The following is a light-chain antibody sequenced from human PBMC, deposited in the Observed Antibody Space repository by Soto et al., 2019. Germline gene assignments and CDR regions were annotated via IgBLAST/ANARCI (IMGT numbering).Light chain of an antibody. Sequence: DIQMTQSPSTLSASVGDRVTITCRASQSISSWLAWYQQKPGKAPKLLIYDASSLESGVPSRFSGSGSGTEFTLTISSLQPDDFATYYCQQYNSYPWTFGHGTKVYIK. CDR1: QSISSW. CDR2: DAS. CDR3: QQYNSYPWT. V-gene: IGKV1-5*01. J-gene: IGKJ1*01.